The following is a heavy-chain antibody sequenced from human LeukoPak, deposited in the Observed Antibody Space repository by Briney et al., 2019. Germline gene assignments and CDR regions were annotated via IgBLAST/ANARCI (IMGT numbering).Heavy chain of an antibody. CDR1: GGSISSYY. V-gene: IGHV4-59*08. J-gene: IGHJ5*02. D-gene: IGHD2-15*01. Sequence: SETLSLTCTVSGGSISSYYWSWIRQPPGKGLEWIGYIYYSGSTNYNPSLKSRVTISVDTSKNQFSPKLSSVTAADTAVYYCARHKRWSDWLDPWGQGILVTVSS. CDR3: ARHKRWSDWLDP. CDR2: IYYSGST.